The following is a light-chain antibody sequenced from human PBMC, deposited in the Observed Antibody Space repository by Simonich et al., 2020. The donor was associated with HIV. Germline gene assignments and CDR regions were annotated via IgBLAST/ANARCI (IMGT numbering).Light chain of an antibody. J-gene: IGKJ2*01. V-gene: IGKV3D-20*01. CDR3: QQYGSSPST. Sequence: EIVLTQSPATLSLSPGARATLSCRASQSVSSFLAWYQQKPGLAPRLLIYDASSRATGIPDRFSGSGSGTDVTLTISRLEPEDFAVYFCQQYGSSPSTFGQGTKLEIK. CDR1: QSVSSF. CDR2: DAS.